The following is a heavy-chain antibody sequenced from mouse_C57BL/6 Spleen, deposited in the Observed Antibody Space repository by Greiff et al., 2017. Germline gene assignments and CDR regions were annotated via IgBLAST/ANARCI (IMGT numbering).Heavy chain of an antibody. J-gene: IGHJ1*03. Sequence: QVQLKESGAELVKPGASVKMSCKASGYTFTSYWITWVKQRPGQGLEWIGDIYPGSGSTNYNEKFKSKATLTVDTSSSTAYMQLSSLTSEDSAVYYCARYYGNYVWYFDVWGTGTTVTVSS. D-gene: IGHD2-1*01. CDR2: IYPGSGST. CDR3: ARYYGNYVWYFDV. V-gene: IGHV1-55*01. CDR1: GYTFTSYW.